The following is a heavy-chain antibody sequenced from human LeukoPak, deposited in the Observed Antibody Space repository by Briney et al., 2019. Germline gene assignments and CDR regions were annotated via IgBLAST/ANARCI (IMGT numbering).Heavy chain of an antibody. J-gene: IGHJ3*02. CDR2: IYYSGST. CDR3: ARGSTVVTVDAFDI. D-gene: IGHD4-23*01. CDR1: GGSISSSSYY. V-gene: IGHV4-39*01. Sequence: SETLSLTCTVSGGSISSSSYYWGWIRQPPGKGLEWIGSIYYSGSTYYNPSLKSRVTISVDTSKNQFSLKLSSVTAADTAVYYCARGSTVVTVDAFDIWGQGTMVTVSS.